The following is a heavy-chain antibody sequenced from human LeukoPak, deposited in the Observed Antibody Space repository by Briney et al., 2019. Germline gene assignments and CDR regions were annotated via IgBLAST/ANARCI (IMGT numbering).Heavy chain of an antibody. CDR2: GHHSESS. D-gene: IGHD2-8*02. V-gene: IGHV4-59*02. J-gene: IGHJ4*02. CDR3: ARESAGSLHDSTAAFHY. Sequence: PSETLSLTCSVSGDSVASTYWSWIRQPPGQGLEWNAYGHHSESSNYNPSFRSRVTIPVDTSRNQFSLRLTSVTAADTAVYYCARESAGSLHDSTAAFHYWGQGILVIVSS. CDR1: GDSVASTY.